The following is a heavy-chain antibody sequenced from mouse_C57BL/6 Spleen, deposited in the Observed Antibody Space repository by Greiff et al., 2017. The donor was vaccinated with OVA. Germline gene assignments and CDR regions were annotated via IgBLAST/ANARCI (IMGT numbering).Heavy chain of an antibody. V-gene: IGHV1-81*01. D-gene: IGHD4-1*01. J-gene: IGHJ4*01. CDR2: IYPRSGNT. CDR1: GYTFTSYG. Sequence: QVQLQQSGAELARPGASVKLSCKASGYTFTSYGISWVKQRTGQGLEWIGVIYPRSGNTYYNEKFKGKATLTADKSSSTAYMDLRSLTSEDSAVDFCARAGTGYAMDYWGQGTSVTVSS. CDR3: ARAGTGYAMDY.